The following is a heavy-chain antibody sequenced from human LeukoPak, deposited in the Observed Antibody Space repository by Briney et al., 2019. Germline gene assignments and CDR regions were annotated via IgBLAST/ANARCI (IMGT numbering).Heavy chain of an antibody. Sequence: GESLKISSKGSGCYLTNYWMAWVRQMPGKGLEYMCFIYPGENNIRYSPPFQGQVTISADKSINTAYLQWNSLKASDTAMYYCARHITTSSTSSHFDSWGQGTLVTVSS. J-gene: IGHJ4*02. CDR3: ARHITTSSTSSHFDS. D-gene: IGHD6-6*01. CDR2: IYPGENNI. CDR1: GCYLTNYW. V-gene: IGHV5-51*01.